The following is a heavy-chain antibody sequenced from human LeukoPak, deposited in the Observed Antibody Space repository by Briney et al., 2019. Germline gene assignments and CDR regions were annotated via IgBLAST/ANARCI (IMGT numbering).Heavy chain of an antibody. Sequence: GASVKVSCKASVYTFTSYRISGVRQTPGQGLEWMGWISAYNGNTNYAQKLQGRVTMTTDTSTSTAYMELRSLRSDDTAVYYCSEYLSAYYYGCGSYYNGGNWFDPWGQGTLVTVSS. D-gene: IGHD3-10*01. CDR1: VYTFTSYR. J-gene: IGHJ5*02. V-gene: IGHV1-18*01. CDR3: SEYLSAYYYGCGSYYNGGNWFDP. CDR2: ISAYNGNT.